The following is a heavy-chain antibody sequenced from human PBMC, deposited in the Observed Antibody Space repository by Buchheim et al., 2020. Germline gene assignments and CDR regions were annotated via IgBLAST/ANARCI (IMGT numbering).Heavy chain of an antibody. Sequence: QVTLKESGPALVKPTQTLTLTCTFSGFSLSTSGMRVSWIRQPPGKALEWLARIDWDDDKFYSTSLKTRLTISKDTSTNQVVLTMTNMDPVDTATYYCARLDSSGPWGWFDPWGQGTL. D-gene: IGHD3-22*01. V-gene: IGHV2-70*04. CDR1: GFSLSTSGMR. CDR3: ARLDSSGPWGWFDP. CDR2: IDWDDDK. J-gene: IGHJ5*02.